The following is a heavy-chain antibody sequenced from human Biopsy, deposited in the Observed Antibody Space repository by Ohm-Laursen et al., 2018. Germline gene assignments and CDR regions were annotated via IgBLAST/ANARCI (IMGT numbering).Heavy chain of an antibody. CDR2: INQAGTT. CDR3: GNEVHGRDY. V-gene: IGHV4-34*08. CDR1: GKTFSDYQ. Sequence: PSETLSLTCVVFGKTFSDYQWSWIRQPPGKGLEWIGQINQAGTTNYNPSLKSRVFISADASKYEFSLRLTSVTAADTAVYLCGNEVHGRDYWGLGAQVTVSS. J-gene: IGHJ4*02. D-gene: IGHD4-23*01.